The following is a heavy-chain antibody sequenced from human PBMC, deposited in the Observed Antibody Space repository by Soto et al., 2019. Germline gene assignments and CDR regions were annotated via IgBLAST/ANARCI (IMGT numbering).Heavy chain of an antibody. D-gene: IGHD1-7*01. Sequence: GGSLRLSCAASGFTFSSYAMNWVRQAPGKGLEWVSAISGSGGRTYYADSVKGRFTISRDSSKNTLYLQMNSLRAEDTAVYYCAKGNSWSPALVLDIWGQGTMVTVSS. CDR3: AKGNSWSPALVLDI. J-gene: IGHJ3*02. V-gene: IGHV3-23*01. CDR2: ISGSGGRT. CDR1: GFTFSSYA.